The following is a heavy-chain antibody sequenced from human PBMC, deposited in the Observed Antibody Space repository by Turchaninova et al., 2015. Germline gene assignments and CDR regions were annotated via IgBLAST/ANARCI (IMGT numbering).Heavy chain of an antibody. Sequence: GRTISRSSSSRGLILQPPGKGPQWIGHSYFTGNTYYNPSLEGRVTVSPATSSNQFSLNLTSVAAADTAVYYCAKKTGYWFGYWGQGILVTVSS. D-gene: IGHD2-8*02. V-gene: IGHV4-39*07. CDR2: SYFTGNT. CDR1: GRTISRSSSS. J-gene: IGHJ4*02. CDR3: AKKTGYWFGY.